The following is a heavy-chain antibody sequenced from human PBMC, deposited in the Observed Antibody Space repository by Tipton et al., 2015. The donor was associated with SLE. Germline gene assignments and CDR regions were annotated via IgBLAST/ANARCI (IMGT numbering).Heavy chain of an antibody. D-gene: IGHD6-19*01. Sequence: TLSLTCTVSGGSISSGSYYWSWIRQPAGKGLEWIGRIYTSGSTNYNPSLKSRVTISVDTSKNQFSLKLSSVTAADTAVYYCARDVWRWLDYWGQGTLVTVSS. V-gene: IGHV4-61*02. CDR3: ARDVWRWLDY. CDR2: IYTSGST. J-gene: IGHJ4*02. CDR1: GGSISSGSYY.